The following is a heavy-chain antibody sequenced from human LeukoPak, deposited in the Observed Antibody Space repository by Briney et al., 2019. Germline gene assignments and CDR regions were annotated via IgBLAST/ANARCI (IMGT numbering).Heavy chain of an antibody. V-gene: IGHV4-61*10. CDR1: GGSISSGSYY. CDR2: INHSGST. Sequence: SETLSLTCTVSGGSISSGSYYWSWIRQPAGKGLEWIGEINHSGSTNYNPSLKSRVTISVDTSKNQFSLKLSSVTAADTAVYYCARRPAYYYYYYYMDVWGKGTTVTISS. CDR3: ARRPAYYYYYYYMDV. J-gene: IGHJ6*03.